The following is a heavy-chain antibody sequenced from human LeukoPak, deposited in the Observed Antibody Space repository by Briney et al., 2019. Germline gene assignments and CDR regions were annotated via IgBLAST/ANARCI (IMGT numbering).Heavy chain of an antibody. Sequence: PGGSLRLSCAASGFKFDDYGMSWVRQAPGKGLEWVSGINWNGGNTGYADSVKGRFTISRDNAKKSLYLQMNSLRAEDTAVYYCARVVPNEGYFDWLLSALGYWGQGTLVTVSS. D-gene: IGHD3-9*01. J-gene: IGHJ4*02. V-gene: IGHV3-20*04. CDR2: INWNGGNT. CDR1: GFKFDDYG. CDR3: ARVVPNEGYFDWLLSALGY.